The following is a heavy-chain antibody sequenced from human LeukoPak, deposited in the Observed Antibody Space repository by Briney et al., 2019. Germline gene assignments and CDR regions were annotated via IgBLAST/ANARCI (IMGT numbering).Heavy chain of an antibody. V-gene: IGHV3-48*03. CDR1: GFTLSSYE. CDR2: ISISGSTI. J-gene: IGHJ4*02. Sequence: GGSLRLSCAASGFTLSSYEMNWVRQAPGKGLEWVSYISISGSTIYYADSVKGRFTISRDNAKNSLYLQMNSLGAGDTAVYYCARVGFGELSDWGQGTLVTVSS. CDR3: ARVGFGELSD. D-gene: IGHD3-10*01.